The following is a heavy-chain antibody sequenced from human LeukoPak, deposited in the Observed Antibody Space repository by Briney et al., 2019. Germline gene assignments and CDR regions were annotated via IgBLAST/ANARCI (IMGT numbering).Heavy chain of an antibody. Sequence: PRRSLRLSCAASGFTFSSYAMGWVRQAPGEGLEWVSAISGSGGSTYYADSVKGRFTISRDNSKNTLYLQMNSLRAEATAVYYCAKEWQWLVLFNFDYWGQGTLVTVSS. CDR3: AKEWQWLVLFNFDY. V-gene: IGHV3-23*01. CDR2: ISGSGGST. CDR1: GFTFSSYA. J-gene: IGHJ4*02. D-gene: IGHD6-19*01.